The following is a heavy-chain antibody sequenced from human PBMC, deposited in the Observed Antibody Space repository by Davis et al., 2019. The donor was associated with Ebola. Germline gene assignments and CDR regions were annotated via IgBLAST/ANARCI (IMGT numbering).Heavy chain of an antibody. CDR2: ISQSGST. Sequence: MPSETLSLTCAVSGDSISSSNWWSWVRQPPGKGLEWIGEISQSGSTNYNPSLKSRVTISIDKSKNQFSLKLSSVTAAGTAVYYCAREGLGAYGDYPLDYWGQGTLVTVSS. CDR3: AREGLGAYGDYPLDY. V-gene: IGHV4-4*02. J-gene: IGHJ4*02. CDR1: GDSISSSNW. D-gene: IGHD4-17*01.